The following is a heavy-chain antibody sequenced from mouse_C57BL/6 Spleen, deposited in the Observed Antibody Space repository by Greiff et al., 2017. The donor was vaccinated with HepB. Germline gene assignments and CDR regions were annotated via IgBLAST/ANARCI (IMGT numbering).Heavy chain of an antibody. CDR1: GYTFTSYG. D-gene: IGHD1-1*01. CDR2: IYPRSGNT. V-gene: IGHV1-81*01. Sequence: VQLQESGAELARPGASVKLSCKASGYTFTSYGISWVKQRTGQGLEWIGEIYPRSGNTYYNEKFKGKATLTADKSSSTAYMELRSLTSEDSAVYFCAYYGSEGAMDYWGQGTSVTVAS. J-gene: IGHJ4*01. CDR3: AYYGSEGAMDY.